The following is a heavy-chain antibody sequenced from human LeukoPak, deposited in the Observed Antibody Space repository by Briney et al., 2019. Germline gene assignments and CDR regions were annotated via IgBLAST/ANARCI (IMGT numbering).Heavy chain of an antibody. CDR1: GFIFSTYA. CDR3: TRDYGYSSSFDY. Sequence: PGGSLRLSCAASGFIFSTYALSWVRQAPGKGLEWVSGISGSGGNTYYADSVKGRFTISRDNAKNSLYLQMNSLRDEDTALYYCTRDYGYSSSFDYWGQGTLVTVSS. D-gene: IGHD6-13*01. J-gene: IGHJ4*02. V-gene: IGHV3-23*01. CDR2: ISGSGGNT.